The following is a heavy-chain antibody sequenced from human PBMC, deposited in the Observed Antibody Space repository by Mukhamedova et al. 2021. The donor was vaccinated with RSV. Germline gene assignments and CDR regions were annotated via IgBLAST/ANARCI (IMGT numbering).Heavy chain of an antibody. CDR2: FDPEDGET. Sequence: EWMGGFDPEDGETIYAQKFQGRVTTTDDTSTDTAYMELSSLRSEDTAVYYCATNYGQLGGYFDPSGRGTLVTGFS. J-gene: IGHJ2*01. V-gene: IGHV1-24*01. D-gene: IGHD6-6*01. CDR3: ATNYGQLGGYFDP.